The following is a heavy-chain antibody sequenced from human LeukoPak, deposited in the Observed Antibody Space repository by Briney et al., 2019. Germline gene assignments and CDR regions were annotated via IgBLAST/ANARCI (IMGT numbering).Heavy chain of an antibody. CDR3: ARGVLGLKPLDY. V-gene: IGHV3-23*01. CDR2: ISGGGGTT. Sequence: GGSLRLSCAASGFTFSSYAMSWVRQAPGKRLEWVSAISGGGGTTYYADSVKGRFTISRDNSKNTLFLQMNSLRAEDTAVYYCARGVLGLKPLDYWGQGTLVTVSS. J-gene: IGHJ4*02. D-gene: IGHD1-26*01. CDR1: GFTFSSYA.